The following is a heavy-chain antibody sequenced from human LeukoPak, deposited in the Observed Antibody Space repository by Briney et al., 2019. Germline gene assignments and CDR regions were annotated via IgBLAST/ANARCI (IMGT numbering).Heavy chain of an antibody. V-gene: IGHV3-33*01. D-gene: IGHD3-22*01. CDR1: GFTFSSYG. CDR3: ARDARYYYDSSGYYYGGAFDI. CDR2: IWYDGSNK. Sequence: GGSLRLSCAASGFTFSSYGMHWVRQAPGKGLEWVAVIWYDGSNKYYADSVKGRFTISRDNSKNTLYLQMNSLRAEDTAVYYCARDARYYYDSSGYYYGGAFDIWGQGTMVTVSS. J-gene: IGHJ3*02.